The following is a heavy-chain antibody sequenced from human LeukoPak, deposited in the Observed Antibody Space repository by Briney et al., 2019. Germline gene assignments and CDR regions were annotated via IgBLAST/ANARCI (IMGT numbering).Heavy chain of an antibody. Sequence: ASVKVSCKASGYTFNSYDINWVRQATGQGLEWMGGIIPIFGTANYAQKFQGRVTITADKSTSTAYMELSSLRSEDTAVYFCARDRLVIVRLPSDAYYYYGMDVWGQGTTVTVSS. J-gene: IGHJ6*02. CDR2: IIPIFGTA. CDR1: GYTFNSYD. V-gene: IGHV1-69*06. D-gene: IGHD3-9*01. CDR3: ARDRLVIVRLPSDAYYYYGMDV.